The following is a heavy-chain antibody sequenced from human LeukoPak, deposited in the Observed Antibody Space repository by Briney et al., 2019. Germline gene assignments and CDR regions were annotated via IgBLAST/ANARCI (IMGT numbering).Heavy chain of an antibody. CDR1: GFTFSSYA. J-gene: IGHJ4*02. Sequence: GGSLRLSCAASGFTFSSYAMSWVRQAPGKGLEWVSAISGSGGSTYYADSVKGRFTISRHNSKNTLYLQMNSLRAEDTAVYYCAKDPTSYSGSYFFDYWGQGTLVTVSS. D-gene: IGHD1-26*01. CDR2: ISGSGGST. CDR3: AKDPTSYSGSYFFDY. V-gene: IGHV3-23*01.